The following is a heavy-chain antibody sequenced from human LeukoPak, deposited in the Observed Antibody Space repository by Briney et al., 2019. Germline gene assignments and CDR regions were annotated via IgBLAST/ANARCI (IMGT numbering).Heavy chain of an antibody. D-gene: IGHD6-13*01. CDR3: ARDGSSWPYYYYYYKDV. CDR2: INHSGST. CDR1: GGSFSGYY. Sequence: PSETLSLTCAVYGGSFSGYYWSWIRQPPGKGLEWIGEINHSGSTNYNPSLKSRVTISVDTSKNQFSLKLSSVTAADTAVYYCARDGSSWPYYYYYYKDVWGKGTTVTVSS. J-gene: IGHJ6*03. V-gene: IGHV4-34*01.